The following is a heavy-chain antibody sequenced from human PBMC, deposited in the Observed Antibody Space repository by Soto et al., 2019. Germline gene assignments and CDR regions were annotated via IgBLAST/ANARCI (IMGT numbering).Heavy chain of an antibody. CDR2: ISWNSGSI. D-gene: IGHD2-15*01. Sequence: GGSLRLSCAASGFTFDDYAMHWVRQAPGKGLEWVSGISWNSGSIGYADSVKGRFTISRDNAKNSLYLQMNSLRAEDTALYYCAKDGSYSGDYFDYWGQGTLVTVSS. J-gene: IGHJ4*02. CDR3: AKDGSYSGDYFDY. CDR1: GFTFDDYA. V-gene: IGHV3-9*01.